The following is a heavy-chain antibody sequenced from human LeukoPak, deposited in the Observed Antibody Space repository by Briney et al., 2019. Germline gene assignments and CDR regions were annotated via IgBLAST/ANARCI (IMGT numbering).Heavy chain of an antibody. CDR3: ARWAQDGSGKGWFDP. D-gene: IGHD3-10*01. V-gene: IGHV4-34*01. Sequence: PSETLSLTCAVYGGSFSGYYWSWIRQPPGKGLEWIGEINHSGSTNYNPSLKSRVTISVDTSKNQFSLKLSSVTAADTAVYYCARWAQDGSGKGWFDPWGQGTLVTVSS. CDR2: INHSGST. J-gene: IGHJ5*02. CDR1: GGSFSGYY.